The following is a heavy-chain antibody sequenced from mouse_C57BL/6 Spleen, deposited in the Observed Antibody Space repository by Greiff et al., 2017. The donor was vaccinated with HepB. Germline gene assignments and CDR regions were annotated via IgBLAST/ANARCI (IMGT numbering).Heavy chain of an antibody. CDR2: IWSGGST. V-gene: IGHV2-2*01. CDR1: GFSLTSYG. D-gene: IGHD1-1*01. Sequence: VKLVESGPGLVQPSQSLSITCTVSGFSLTSYGVHWVRQAPGKGLEWLGVIWSGGSTDYNAAFISRLSSSNDNSKSQVFLKRNSLQADDTAIYYCSRSYYYGSGYFDYWGQGTTLTVSS. CDR3: SRSYYYGSGYFDY. J-gene: IGHJ2*01.